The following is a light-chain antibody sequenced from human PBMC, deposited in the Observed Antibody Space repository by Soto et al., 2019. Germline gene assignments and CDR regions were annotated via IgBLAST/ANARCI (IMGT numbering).Light chain of an antibody. CDR3: MQPLQSWT. CDR2: LGS. V-gene: IGKV2-28*01. J-gene: IGKJ1*01. Sequence: DIVMTQSPDSLAVSLGERATINCKSRQSLLYSSDNKTFLAWYLQKPGQSPQLLIYLGSNRASGVPDRFSGSGSGTDFTLKISRVEAEDVGVYYCMQPLQSWTFGQGTKVDI. CDR1: QSLLYSSDNKTF.